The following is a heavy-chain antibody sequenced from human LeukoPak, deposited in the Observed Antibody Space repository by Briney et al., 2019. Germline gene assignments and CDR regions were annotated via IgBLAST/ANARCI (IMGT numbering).Heavy chain of an antibody. CDR3: ARTVIEKCSGGSCYATAAY. CDR2: ISAYNGNT. V-gene: IGHV1-18*01. D-gene: IGHD2-15*01. CDR1: GYIFTSYG. J-gene: IGHJ4*02. Sequence: ASVKVSCKASGYIFTSYGISWVRQAPGQGLEWMGWISAYNGNTNYAQKLQGRVTMTTDTSTSTAYMELRSLRSDDTAVYYCARTVIEKCSGGSCYATAAYWGEGTPVTVSS.